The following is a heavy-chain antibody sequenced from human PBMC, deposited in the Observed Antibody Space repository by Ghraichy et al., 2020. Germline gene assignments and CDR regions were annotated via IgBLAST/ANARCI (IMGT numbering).Heavy chain of an antibody. CDR1: GGSISSYY. V-gene: IGHV4-4*07. D-gene: IGHD2-2*01. CDR3: ARDLDCSSTSCSHS. Sequence: SETLSLTCTVSGGSISSYYWSWIRQPAGKGLEWIGRIYNSGSTNYNPSLKSRVTMSVDTSKNQFSLKLSSVTAADTAVYYWARDLDCSSTSCSHSWGQGTLVTVSS. J-gene: IGHJ4*02. CDR2: IYNSGST.